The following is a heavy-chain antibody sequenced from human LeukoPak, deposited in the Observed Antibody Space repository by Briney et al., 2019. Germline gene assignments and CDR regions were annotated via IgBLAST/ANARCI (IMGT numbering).Heavy chain of an antibody. V-gene: IGHV3-49*04. CDR3: TRDYPASFDV. CDR1: GFTFGDYA. CDR2: IRSKAYGGTT. Sequence: GGSLRLSCTASGFTFGDYAMSWVRQAPGKGLEWVGFIRSKAYGGTTEYAASVKGRFTISRDDSKSIAYLQMNSLKTEDTAVYYCTRDYPASFDVWGQGTLVTVSS. J-gene: IGHJ3*01.